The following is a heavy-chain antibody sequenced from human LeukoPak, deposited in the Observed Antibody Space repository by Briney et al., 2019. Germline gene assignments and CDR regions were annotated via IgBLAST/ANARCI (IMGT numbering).Heavy chain of an antibody. V-gene: IGHV3-23*01. CDR3: AKDRGIAAARNWFDP. D-gene: IGHD6-13*01. Sequence: GGSLRLSCAASGFTFSSYWMSWVRQAPGKGLEWVSAISGSGGSTYYADSVKGRFTISRDNSKNTLYLQMNSLRAEDTAVYYCAKDRGIAAARNWFDPWGQGTLVTVSS. CDR2: ISGSGGST. J-gene: IGHJ5*02. CDR1: GFTFSSYW.